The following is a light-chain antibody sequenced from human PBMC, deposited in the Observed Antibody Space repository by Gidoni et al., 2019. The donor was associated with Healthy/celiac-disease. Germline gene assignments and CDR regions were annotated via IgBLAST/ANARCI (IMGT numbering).Light chain of an antibody. Sequence: DIVMTQSPDSLAVSMGERATIHCKSSQSVLCSSNNKNYLAWYKQKPGQPPKLLIYWASTRESGVPDRFSGSGSGTDFTLTISSLQAEDVAVYYCQQYYSTLWTFGQGTKVEIK. CDR3: QQYYSTLWT. V-gene: IGKV4-1*01. CDR1: QSVLCSSNNKNY. CDR2: WAS. J-gene: IGKJ1*01.